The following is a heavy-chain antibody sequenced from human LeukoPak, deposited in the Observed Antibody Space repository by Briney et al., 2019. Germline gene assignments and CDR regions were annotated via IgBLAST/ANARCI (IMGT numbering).Heavy chain of an antibody. CDR1: GFTFDDYA. CDR3: AKTGGKPYSYGYLFDY. CDR2: ISWNSGSI. J-gene: IGHJ4*02. D-gene: IGHD5-18*01. V-gene: IGHV3-9*01. Sequence: GRSLRLSCAASGFTFDDYAMHWVRQAPGKGLEWVSGISWNSGSIGYADSVKGRFTISRDNVKNSLYLQMNSLRAEDTALYYCAKTGGKPYSYGYLFDYWGQGTLVTVSS.